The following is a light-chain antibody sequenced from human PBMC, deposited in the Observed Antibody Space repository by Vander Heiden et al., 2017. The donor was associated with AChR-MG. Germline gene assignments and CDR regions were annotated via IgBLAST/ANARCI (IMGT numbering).Light chain of an antibody. V-gene: IGLV1-40*01. CDR3: QSYDSSRSGYV. J-gene: IGLJ1*01. CDR1: SSNIGAGYD. CDR2: GDD. Sequence: QSVLTQSPSVSGAPGQRVTISCTGSSSNIGAGYDVHWYQHLPGAAPNILIYGDDRRPSGVPDRFSGSKSGTAASLAITGLQAEDEADYYCQSYDSSRSGYVFGTGTKVTVL.